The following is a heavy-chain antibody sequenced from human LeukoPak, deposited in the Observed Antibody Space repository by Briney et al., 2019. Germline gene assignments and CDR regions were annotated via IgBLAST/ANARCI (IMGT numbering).Heavy chain of an antibody. Sequence: ASVKVSCKASGYTFTNYDINWVRQATGQGLEWMGWMNPKSGYTGYAQKFQGRVTMTRDTSISTAYMELGSLRSEDTAVYYCARVTGSIDYWGQGTPVTVSS. CDR2: MNPKSGYT. J-gene: IGHJ4*02. CDR3: ARVTGSIDY. CDR1: GYTFTNYD. D-gene: IGHD1-26*01. V-gene: IGHV1-8*01.